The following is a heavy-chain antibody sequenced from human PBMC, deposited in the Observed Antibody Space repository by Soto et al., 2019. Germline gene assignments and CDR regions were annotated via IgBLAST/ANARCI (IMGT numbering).Heavy chain of an antibody. Sequence: EVQLVESGGGLVKPGGSLRLSCAASGFTFTTYGMNWVRQAPGKGLEWVSFISSRTGSSKEYADSVRGRFTVSRDNAKNSLYFQMNSLRVEDTAVYYCARKGVSNLDYWGQGTLVTVSS. J-gene: IGHJ4*02. D-gene: IGHD2-8*01. V-gene: IGHV3-21*01. CDR1: GFTFTTYG. CDR3: ARKGVSNLDY. CDR2: ISSRTGSSK.